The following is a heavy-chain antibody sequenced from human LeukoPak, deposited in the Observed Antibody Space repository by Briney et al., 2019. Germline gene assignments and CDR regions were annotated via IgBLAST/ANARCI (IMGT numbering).Heavy chain of an antibody. CDR3: ASLGHWLDSSSWYSLGY. Sequence: PSETLSLTCTVSGGSISSGDYYWSWIRQPPGKGLEWIGYIYYSGSTYYNPSLKSRVTISVDTSKNQFSLKLSSVTAADTAVYYCASLGHWLDSSSWYSLGYWGQGTLVTVSS. D-gene: IGHD6-13*01. CDR2: IYYSGST. J-gene: IGHJ4*02. V-gene: IGHV4-30-4*01. CDR1: GGSISSGDYY.